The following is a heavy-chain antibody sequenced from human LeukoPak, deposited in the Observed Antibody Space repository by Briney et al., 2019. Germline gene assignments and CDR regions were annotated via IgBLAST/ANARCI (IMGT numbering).Heavy chain of an antibody. CDR3: AKGATVTAYYYYYYMDV. V-gene: IGHV3-30*04. J-gene: IGHJ6*03. CDR1: GFTFSSYA. CDR2: ISYDGSNK. D-gene: IGHD4-17*01. Sequence: GGSLRLSCAASGFTFSSYAMHWVRQAPGKGLEWVAVISYDGSNKYYADSVKGRFTISRDNSKNTLYLQMNSLRAEDTAVYYCAKGATVTAYYYYYYMDVWGKGTTVTISS.